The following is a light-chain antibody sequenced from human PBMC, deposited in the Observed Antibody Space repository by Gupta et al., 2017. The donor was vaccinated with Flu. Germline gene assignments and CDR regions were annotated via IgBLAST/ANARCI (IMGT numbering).Light chain of an antibody. CDR2: AAS. V-gene: IGKV1-39*01. CDR3: QQSYSTPKT. Sequence: GDRVTITCRASQSIRFYLNWYQQKPGKAPKLLISAASSLQSGASSRFSGSGSGTDFTLTISSLQPEDFATYYCQQSYSTPKTFGQGTKVEIK. J-gene: IGKJ1*01. CDR1: QSIRFY.